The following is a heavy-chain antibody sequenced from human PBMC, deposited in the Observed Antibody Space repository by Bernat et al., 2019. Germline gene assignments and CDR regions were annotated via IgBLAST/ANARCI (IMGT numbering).Heavy chain of an antibody. CDR2: ISAYNGNT. Sequence: QVQLVQSGAEVKKPGASVKVSCKASGYTFTSYGISWVRQAPGQGLEWMGWISAYNGNTNYAQKLQGRVTMTTDTSTSTTYMELRSLRSDDTAVYYCAREVRPTLGAGKWIYGMDVWGQGTTVTVSS. CDR3: AREVRPTLGAGKWIYGMDV. CDR1: GYTFTSYG. V-gene: IGHV1-18*01. D-gene: IGHD3-16*01. J-gene: IGHJ6*02.